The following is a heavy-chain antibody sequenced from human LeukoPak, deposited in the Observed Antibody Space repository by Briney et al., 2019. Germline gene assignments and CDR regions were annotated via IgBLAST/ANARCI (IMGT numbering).Heavy chain of an antibody. CDR1: GFTFDDYA. Sequence: GGSLRLSCAASGFTFDDYAMHWVRQAPGKGLTWVSGISWNSGSIGYADSVKGRFTISRDNAKNSLYLQMNSLRAEDTALYYCAKGTVAGTRGAAGTHWGQGTLVTVSS. V-gene: IGHV3-9*01. D-gene: IGHD6-19*01. CDR3: AKGTVAGTRGAAGTH. CDR2: ISWNSGSI. J-gene: IGHJ4*02.